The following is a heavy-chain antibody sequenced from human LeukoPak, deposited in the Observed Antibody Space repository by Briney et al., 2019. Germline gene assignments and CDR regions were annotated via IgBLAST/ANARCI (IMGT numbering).Heavy chain of an antibody. CDR3: ARKRLTTGYYKVHYYYIDV. V-gene: IGHV4-39*07. D-gene: IGHD3-9*01. CDR1: GGSICSSSYY. CDR2: IDNTGST. Sequence: PSETLSLTCTVSGGSICSSSYYWAWIRQPPGKGLEWNGSIDNTGSTHYHPSLKSRITISVDTSKNQFSRNLSSVTAAAAAVYYCARKRLTTGYYKVHYYYIDVWGKGTTVTISS. J-gene: IGHJ6*03.